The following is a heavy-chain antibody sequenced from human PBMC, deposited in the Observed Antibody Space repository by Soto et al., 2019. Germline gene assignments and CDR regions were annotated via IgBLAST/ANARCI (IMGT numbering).Heavy chain of an antibody. CDR1: GDSMTTVGYY. J-gene: IGHJ4*02. V-gene: IGHV4-31*03. CDR2: ISYSGST. CDR3: TRGDY. Sequence: QVQLQESAPGLVKPSQTLSLTCTVSGDSMTTVGYYWTWIRQHPGQGLEWIGFISYSGSTYYSSSLKGRVAISADTSKNQFSLKLNSVTAADMAVYYCTRGDYWGQGTLVTVSS.